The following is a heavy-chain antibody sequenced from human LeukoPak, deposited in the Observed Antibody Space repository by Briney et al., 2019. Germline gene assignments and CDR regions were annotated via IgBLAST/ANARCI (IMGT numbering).Heavy chain of an antibody. J-gene: IGHJ4*02. V-gene: IGHV4-59*10. CDR1: GGSFSGYY. Sequence: ASETLSLTCAVYGGSFSGYYWSWIRQPAGKGLEWIGRIYTSGSTNYNPSLKSRVTISVDTSKNQFSLKLSSVTAADTAVYYCARWGSGYSYFDYWGQGTLVTVSS. CDR3: ARWGSGYSYFDY. D-gene: IGHD3-22*01. CDR2: IYTSGST.